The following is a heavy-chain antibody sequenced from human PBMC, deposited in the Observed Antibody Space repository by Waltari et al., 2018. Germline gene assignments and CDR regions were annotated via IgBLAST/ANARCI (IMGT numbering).Heavy chain of an antibody. D-gene: IGHD2-15*01. J-gene: IGHJ5*02. V-gene: IGHV1-69*01. CDR1: GGTFSSYA. Sequence: QVQLVQSGAEVKKPGSSVKVSCKASGGTFSSYAISWVRPAPGQGLEWMGGIIPIFGTANYAQKFQGRVTITADESTSTAYMELSSLRSEDTAVYYCARGCSGGSCWERYFDPWGQGTLVTVSS. CDR3: ARGCSGGSCWERYFDP. CDR2: IIPIFGTA.